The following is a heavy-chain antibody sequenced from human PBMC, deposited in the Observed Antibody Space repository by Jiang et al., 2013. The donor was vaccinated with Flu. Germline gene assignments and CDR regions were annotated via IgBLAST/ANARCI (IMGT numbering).Heavy chain of an antibody. Sequence: TCTVSGGSISSGDYYWSWIRQPPGKGLEWIGYIYYSGSTYYNPSLKSRVTISVDTSKNQFSLKLSSVTAADTAVYYCAREKRRDCSGGSCADKNWFDPWGQGTLVTVSS. CDR1: GGSISSGDYY. J-gene: IGHJ5*02. CDR3: AREKRRDCSGGSCADKNWFDP. V-gene: IGHV4-30-4*01. CDR2: IYYSGST. D-gene: IGHD2-15*01.